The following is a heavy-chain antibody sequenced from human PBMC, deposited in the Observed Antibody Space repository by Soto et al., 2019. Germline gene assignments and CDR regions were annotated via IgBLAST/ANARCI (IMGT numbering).Heavy chain of an antibody. CDR3: AGAAYHYGPFDS. V-gene: IGHV4-4*07. D-gene: IGHD3-10*01. J-gene: IGHJ4*02. CDR1: GDSTTTYY. Sequence: QVQLQESGPGLVKPSETLSLSCTFSGDSTTTYYWNWIRQPAGKGLEWIGRIYSTGSSNYNPSLESRFAMSVATSKNQFFLQLTSVTAADTGVYYCAGAAYHYGPFDSWGQGTLVTVSS. CDR2: IYSTGSS.